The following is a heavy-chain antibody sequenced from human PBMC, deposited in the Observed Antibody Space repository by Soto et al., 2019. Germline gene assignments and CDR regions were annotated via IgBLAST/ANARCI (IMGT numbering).Heavy chain of an antibody. V-gene: IGHV1-8*01. CDR2: MNPNSGNT. CDR3: ARGSRWGSGSYYIAY. J-gene: IGHJ4*02. CDR1: GYTFTSYD. D-gene: IGHD3-10*01. Sequence: ASVKVSCKASGYTFTSYDINWVRQATGQGLEWMGWMNPNSGNTGYAQKFQGRVTMTRNTSLSTAYMELSSLRSVDTAVYYCARGSRWGSGSYYIAYWGQGTLVTVSS.